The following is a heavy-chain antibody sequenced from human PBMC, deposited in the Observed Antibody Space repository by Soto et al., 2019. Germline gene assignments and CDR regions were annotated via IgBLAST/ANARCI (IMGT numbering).Heavy chain of an antibody. Sequence: EVQLVESGGGLVQPGRSLRLSCAASGFTFDDYAMHWVRQAPGKGLEWVSGMSWNSGTIAYADSVKGRFTVSRDNAKNSLYLQMNSLRADDTAVYYCAKDIRRVFSSAWGDWGQGALVTVSS. CDR1: GFTFDDYA. V-gene: IGHV3-9*01. D-gene: IGHD6-19*01. CDR3: AKDIRRVFSSAWGD. J-gene: IGHJ4*02. CDR2: MSWNSGTI.